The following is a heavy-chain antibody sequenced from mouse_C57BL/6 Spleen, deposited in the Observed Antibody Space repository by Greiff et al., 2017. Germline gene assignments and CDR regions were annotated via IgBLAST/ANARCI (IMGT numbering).Heavy chain of an antibody. D-gene: IGHD1-2*01. J-gene: IGHJ2*01. CDR1: GYAFSSYW. CDR3: ARSDPGYYFDY. CDR2: IYPGDGDT. Sequence: VMLVESGAELVKPGASVKISCKASGYAFSSYWMNWVKQRPGKGLEWIGQIYPGDGDTNYNGKFKGKATLTADKSSSTAYMQLSSLTSEDSAVYFCARSDPGYYFDYWGQGTTLTVSS. V-gene: IGHV1-80*01.